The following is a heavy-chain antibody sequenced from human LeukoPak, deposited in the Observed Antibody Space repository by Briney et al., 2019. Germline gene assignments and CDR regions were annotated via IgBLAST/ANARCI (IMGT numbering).Heavy chain of an antibody. CDR1: GGSISSYY. CDR2: IYYSGST. V-gene: IGHV4-59*01. J-gene: IGHJ4*02. Sequence: SETLSITCTVSGGSISSYYWSWIRQPPGKGLEWIGYIYYSGSTNYNPSLKSRVTISVDTSKNQFSLKLSSVTAADTAVYYCARAAVAPLWFGEFVWGQGTLVTVSS. D-gene: IGHD3-10*01. CDR3: ARAAVAPLWFGEFV.